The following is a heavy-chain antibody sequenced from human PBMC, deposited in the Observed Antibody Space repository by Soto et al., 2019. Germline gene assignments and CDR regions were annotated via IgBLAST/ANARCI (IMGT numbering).Heavy chain of an antibody. Sequence: SETLSLTCTVSGGSISSYYWSWIRQPPGKGLEWIGYIYYTGSTNYNPSLKSRVTISVDKYKNQFSLTLTSVTAADTAMYYCATKTISVPGHAWGQGILVTVSS. CDR2: IYYTGST. J-gene: IGHJ5*02. CDR1: GGSISSYY. V-gene: IGHV4-59*12. CDR3: ATKTISVPGHA. D-gene: IGHD6-19*01.